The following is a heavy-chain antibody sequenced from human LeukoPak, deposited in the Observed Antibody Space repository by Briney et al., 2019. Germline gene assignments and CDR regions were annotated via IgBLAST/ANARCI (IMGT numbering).Heavy chain of an antibody. CDR1: GFTVNGNF. CDR3: ARAISTEAFDI. V-gene: IGHV3-53*01. D-gene: IGHD3-9*01. Sequence: GGSLRLSCAASGFTVNGNFMSWVRQAPGKGLEWVSLIYSGGSTYYADSVKGRFTVSRDTSKNTLYLQMSSLRAEDTAIYYCARAISTEAFDIWGQGAMGTVSS. CDR2: IYSGGST. J-gene: IGHJ3*02.